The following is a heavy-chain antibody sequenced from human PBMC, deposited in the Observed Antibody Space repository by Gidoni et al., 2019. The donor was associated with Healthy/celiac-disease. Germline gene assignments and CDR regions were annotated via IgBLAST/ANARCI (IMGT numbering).Heavy chain of an antibody. V-gene: IGHV3-30*01. CDR2: ISYDGSNK. Sequence: QVKLVESGGGVVQPGRSLRLSCAASAFTFSRYAMHWARQAPGKGLEWVAVISYDGSNKYSADSVKGRFTISRDNSKNTLYLQMNSLRAEDTAVYYCARAHELYYDILTGSIPYYFDYWGQGTLVTVSS. CDR3: ARAHELYYDILTGSIPYYFDY. CDR1: AFTFSRYA. D-gene: IGHD3-9*01. J-gene: IGHJ4*02.